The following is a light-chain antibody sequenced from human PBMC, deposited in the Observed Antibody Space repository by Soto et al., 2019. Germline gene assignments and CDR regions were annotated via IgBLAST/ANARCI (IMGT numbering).Light chain of an antibody. CDR1: QSVSSN. J-gene: IGKJ1*01. CDR2: GEF. CDR3: QQYNDWPLT. V-gene: IGKV3-15*01. Sequence: EIVVTQSPATLSVSPGERATLSCRASQSVSSNLAWYQQKPGQAPSILIYGEFTRATGIPDRFSGTGSGTELTLTISRLQSEDFALYYCQQYNDWPLTFGQGTKVDIK.